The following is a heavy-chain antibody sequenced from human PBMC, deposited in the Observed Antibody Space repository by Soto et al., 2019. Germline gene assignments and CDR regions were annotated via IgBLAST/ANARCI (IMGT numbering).Heavy chain of an antibody. CDR1: GGTFSSYT. J-gene: IGHJ4*02. CDR2: IIPILDIP. CDR3: ARDSGYCSSGSCQIEGPIDY. Sequence: QVQLVQSGAEVKKPGSSVKVSCKASGGTFSSYTISWVRQAPGQGLEWMGRIIPILDIPTYAQKFQGRVTSTADNSTSTAYMELSSLRSEDTAVYYCARDSGYCSSGSCQIEGPIDYWGQGTLVTVSS. V-gene: IGHV1-69*08. D-gene: IGHD2-15*01.